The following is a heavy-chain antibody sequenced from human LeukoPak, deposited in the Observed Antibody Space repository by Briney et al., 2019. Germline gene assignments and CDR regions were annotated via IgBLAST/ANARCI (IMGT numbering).Heavy chain of an antibody. V-gene: IGHV3-74*01. J-gene: IGHJ4*02. Sequence: PGGSLRLSCAASGFSISNFWMHWVRQAPGKGLVWVSRINSDGSSTTYADSVKGRFTISRDNAKNTLYLQANSLRAEDTAVYYCARGAARFSGGHCYPDWGRGTLVTVSS. CDR3: ARGAARFSGGHCYPD. D-gene: IGHD2-15*01. CDR2: INSDGSST. CDR1: GFSISNFW.